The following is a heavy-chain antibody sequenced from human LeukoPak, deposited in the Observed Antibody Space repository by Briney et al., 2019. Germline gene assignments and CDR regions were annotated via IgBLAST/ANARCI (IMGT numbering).Heavy chain of an antibody. D-gene: IGHD6-19*01. CDR1: GGSFSGYY. J-gene: IGHJ5*02. Sequence: PSETLSLTCAVYGGSFSGYYWIWIRQSPGKGLEWIGEINHSGSTNYNPSLKSRVTMSVDTSKNQFSLKVRSVSAADTAVYSCAAQCLASNCFDPWGQGTLVTVSS. V-gene: IGHV4-34*01. CDR3: AAQCLASNCFDP. CDR2: INHSGST.